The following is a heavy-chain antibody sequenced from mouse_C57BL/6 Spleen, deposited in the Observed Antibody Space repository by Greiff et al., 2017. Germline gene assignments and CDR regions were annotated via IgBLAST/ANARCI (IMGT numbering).Heavy chain of an antibody. CDR2: IRNKANGYTT. J-gene: IGHJ1*03. CDR3: ARYAGTWGYFDV. Sequence: DVHLVESGGGLVQPGGSLSLSCAASGFTFTDYYMSWVRQPPGKALEWLGFIRNKANGYTTEYSASVKGRFTISRDNSQSILYLQMNALRAEDSATYYCARYAGTWGYFDVWGTGTTVTVSS. CDR1: GFTFTDYY. V-gene: IGHV7-3*01. D-gene: IGHD4-1*01.